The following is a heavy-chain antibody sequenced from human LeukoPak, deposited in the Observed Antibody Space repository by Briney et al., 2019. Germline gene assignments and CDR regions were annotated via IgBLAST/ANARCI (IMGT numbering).Heavy chain of an antibody. CDR3: ARTPSLLIVVVTAIDY. Sequence: WETLSLTCTVSGYSLSSSSYYWVWMPQPPGKGLEWIVNIIYSGGPYYNPALKRRVTISVDTSKNQFSLKLSSVTAADTAVYYCARTPSLLIVVVTAIDYWGLGTLVTVSS. CDR2: IIYSGGP. D-gene: IGHD2-21*02. V-gene: IGHV4-39*01. CDR1: GYSLSSSSYY. J-gene: IGHJ4*02.